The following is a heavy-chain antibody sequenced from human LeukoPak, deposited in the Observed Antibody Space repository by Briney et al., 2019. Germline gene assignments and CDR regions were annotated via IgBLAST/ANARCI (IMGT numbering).Heavy chain of an antibody. D-gene: IGHD5-18*01. V-gene: IGHV3-30*18. CDR1: GFTFSSYG. CDR3: AKDLGVQLWLLKGFDY. CDR2: ISYDGSNK. Sequence: PGGSLRLSCAASGFTFSSYGMHWVRQAPGKGLEWVAVISYDGSNKYYADSVKGRFTISRDNSKNTLYLQMNSLRAEDTAVYYCAKDLGVQLWLLKGFDYWGQGTLVTVSS. J-gene: IGHJ4*02.